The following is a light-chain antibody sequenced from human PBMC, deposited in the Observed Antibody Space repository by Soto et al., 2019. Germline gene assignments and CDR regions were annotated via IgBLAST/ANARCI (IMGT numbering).Light chain of an antibody. V-gene: IGLV2-14*01. CDR2: EVS. Sequence: QSALTQPASVSGSPGQSITISCTGTSSDVGAYTYVSWYQQHPGKAPKLMIYEVSNRPSGVSNRFSGSKSGNTASLTISGLQAEVEADYYCSSYTSSSTAVFGGGTKLTVL. J-gene: IGLJ2*01. CDR1: SSDVGAYTY. CDR3: SSYTSSSTAV.